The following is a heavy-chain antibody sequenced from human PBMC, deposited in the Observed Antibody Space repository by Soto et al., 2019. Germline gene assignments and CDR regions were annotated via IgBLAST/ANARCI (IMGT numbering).Heavy chain of an antibody. CDR1: GGSISSYY. CDR2: IYYRGST. CDR3: ARASWSDSNDVKSGDILVWKRPHYYYYYYMDV. V-gene: IGHV4-59*12. D-gene: IGHD1-1*01. J-gene: IGHJ6*03. Sequence: SETLSLTCTVSGGSISSYYWSWIRQPPGKGLEWIGYIYYRGSTNYNPSLKSRVTISVDTSKNQFSLKLSSVTAADTAVYYCARASWSDSNDVKSGDILVWKRPHYYYYYYMDVWGKGTTVTVSS.